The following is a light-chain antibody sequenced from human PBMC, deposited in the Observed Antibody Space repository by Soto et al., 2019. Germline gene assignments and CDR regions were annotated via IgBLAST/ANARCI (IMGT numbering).Light chain of an antibody. V-gene: IGLV3-21*01. J-gene: IGLJ3*02. CDR3: QVWDISSGHVV. CDR2: YDS. Sequence: SYELTQPPSVSVAPGKTASVACGGSTIGSKSVHGYQKKSGQAPVLVMYYDSDRPSGIPERFAGSDSWNTATLTISRVEAGDEADYYCQVWDISSGHVVFGGGTKLTVL. CDR1: TIGSKS.